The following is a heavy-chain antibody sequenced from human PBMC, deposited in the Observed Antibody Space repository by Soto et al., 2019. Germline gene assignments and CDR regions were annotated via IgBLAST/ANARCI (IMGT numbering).Heavy chain of an antibody. J-gene: IGHJ6*02. V-gene: IGHV1-3*01. CDR1: GYTFTSYA. D-gene: IGHD6-6*01. CDR2: INAGNGNT. CDR3: ARDLTGAARPREYYYYYGMDV. Sequence: GASVKVSCKASGYTFTSYAMHWVRQAPGQRLEWMGWINAGNGNTKYSQKFQGRVTITRDTSASTAYMELSSLRSEDTAVYYCARDLTGAARPREYYYYYGMDVWGQGTTVTVYS.